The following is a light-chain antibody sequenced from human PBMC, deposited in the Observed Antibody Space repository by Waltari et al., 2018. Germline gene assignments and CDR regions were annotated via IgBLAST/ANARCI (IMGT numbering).Light chain of an antibody. V-gene: IGKV1-9*01. CDR3: QQLNSYPRS. Sequence: DIQLTQSPSFLSASVGDRVPITCRASQGISAYLAWYQQKPGKAPNLLIYTASTLQSGVPSRFSGSGAGTEFTLTISSLQPEDFATYYCQQLNSYPRSFGQGTKLEIK. J-gene: IGKJ2*03. CDR2: TAS. CDR1: QGISAY.